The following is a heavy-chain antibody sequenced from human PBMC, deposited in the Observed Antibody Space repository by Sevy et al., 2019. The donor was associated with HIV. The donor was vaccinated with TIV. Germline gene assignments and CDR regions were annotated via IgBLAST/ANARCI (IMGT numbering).Heavy chain of an antibody. CDR1: GFTFDNYW. Sequence: GGSLRLSCVASGFTFDNYWMQWVRQAPGKGLEWVANIRQAGNEIYYADSVKGRFTISRDNAKESLYLQMSNLRVEDTAIYYCARRYFDLWGQGILVTVSS. CDR2: IRQAGNEI. V-gene: IGHV3-7*01. CDR3: ARRYFDL. J-gene: IGHJ4*02.